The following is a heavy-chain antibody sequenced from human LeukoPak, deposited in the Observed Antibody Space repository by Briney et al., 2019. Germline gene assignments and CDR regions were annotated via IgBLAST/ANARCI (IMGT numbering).Heavy chain of an antibody. D-gene: IGHD6-13*01. Sequence: SETLSLTCTVSGGSIRNYYWSWIRQPPGKGLEWIGYIYYSGSTNYNPSLKSRVTISVDTSKNQFSLKLSSVTAADTAVYYCARAYSPPQWSPFDYWGQGTLVTVSS. J-gene: IGHJ4*02. CDR2: IYYSGST. CDR3: ARAYSPPQWSPFDY. CDR1: GGSIRNYY. V-gene: IGHV4-59*12.